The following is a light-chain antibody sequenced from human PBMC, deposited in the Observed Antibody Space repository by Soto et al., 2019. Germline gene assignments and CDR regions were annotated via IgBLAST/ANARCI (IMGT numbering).Light chain of an antibody. CDR1: QSVSSN. J-gene: IGKJ1*01. V-gene: IGKV3-15*01. CDR2: GAS. CDR3: QKYNNWPPAWT. Sequence: EIVMTQSPATLSVSPGERATLSCRASQSVSSNLAWYQQKPGQAPRLLIYGASTRATGIPARFSGSGSGTEFTLTISSLQSEDFAVYYCQKYNNWPPAWTFGQGTKLDI.